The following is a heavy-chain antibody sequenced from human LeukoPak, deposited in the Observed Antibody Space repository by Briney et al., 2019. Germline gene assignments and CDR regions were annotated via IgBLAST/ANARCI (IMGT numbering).Heavy chain of an antibody. CDR1: GFTFSSYG. D-gene: IGHD5-12*01. V-gene: IGHV3-30*02. J-gene: IGHJ4*02. CDR3: AKDRSGYSGYDKLYDGRGVLDY. Sequence: PGGSLRLSCAASGFTFSSYGMHWVRQAPGKGLEWVAFIRYDGSNKYYADSVKGRFTISRDNSKNTLYLQMNSLRAEDTAVYYCAKDRSGYSGYDKLYDGRGVLDYWGQGTLVTVSS. CDR2: IRYDGSNK.